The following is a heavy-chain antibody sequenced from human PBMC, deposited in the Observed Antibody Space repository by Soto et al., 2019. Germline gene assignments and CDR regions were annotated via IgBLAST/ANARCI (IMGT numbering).Heavy chain of an antibody. D-gene: IGHD2-2*01. CDR3: ARGYCTTTICDPWFDP. V-gene: IGHV5-51*01. CDR1: GYSFTIYW. J-gene: IGHJ5*02. Sequence: PGESVKISCTGVGYSFTIYWIGWVLQRPWKGLEWMGIIYPGDSDTRYSPSFQGQVTISADKSITTAYLQWSSLKASDTAMYYCARGYCTTTICDPWFDPWGQGTLVTVSS. CDR2: IYPGDSDT.